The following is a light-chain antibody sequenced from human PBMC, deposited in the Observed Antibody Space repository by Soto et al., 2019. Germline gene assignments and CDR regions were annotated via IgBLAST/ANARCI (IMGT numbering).Light chain of an antibody. V-gene: IGKV3-20*01. Sequence: EIVLTQSPGTLSLSPGERAALSCRASQSVRSNFLAWYQQKPSQAPRLLIYGASSRATGIPDRFSGSGSGTDFTLTISNLEPEDFAVFYCHQYGSSPLSFGGGTRVDIK. CDR1: QSVRSNF. CDR2: GAS. CDR3: HQYGSSPLS. J-gene: IGKJ4*01.